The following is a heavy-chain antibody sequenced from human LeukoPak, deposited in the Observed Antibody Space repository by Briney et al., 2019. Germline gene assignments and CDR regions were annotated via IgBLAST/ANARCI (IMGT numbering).Heavy chain of an antibody. V-gene: IGHV3-21*01. CDR1: GFSFSSYN. CDR2: ITTSSTYT. J-gene: IGHJ6*03. Sequence: GSLRLSCEASGFSFSSYNMDWVRQTPGKGLEWISSITTSSTYTFYADSVKGRFTISRDNARNSLYLQMNSLTAEDTAVYYCARDPYSGAYGNTYYYYMDVWGKGTTVTISS. D-gene: IGHD1-26*01. CDR3: ARDPYSGAYGNTYYYYMDV.